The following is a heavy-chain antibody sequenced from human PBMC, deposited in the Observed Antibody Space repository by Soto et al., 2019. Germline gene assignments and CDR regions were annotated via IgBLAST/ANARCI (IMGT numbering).Heavy chain of an antibody. CDR3: VRDSSGYFDY. CDR1: GGSISSYY. V-gene: IGHV4-59*08. J-gene: IGHJ4*02. Sequence: SETLSLTCTVSGGSISSYYWSWIRQPPGKGLEWIGYIYYSGSTNYNPSLKSRITISVDTSKNQFSLKLSSVTATDTALYYRVRDSSGYFDYWGQGTLVTVSS. D-gene: IGHD3-22*01. CDR2: IYYSGST.